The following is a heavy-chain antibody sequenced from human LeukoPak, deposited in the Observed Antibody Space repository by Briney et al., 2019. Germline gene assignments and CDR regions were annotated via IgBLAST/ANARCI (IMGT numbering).Heavy chain of an antibody. CDR3: ARQGDYYDSSGYYY. CDR1: GGTFSSYA. V-gene: IGHV1-69*05. Sequence: SVKVSCKASGGTFSSYAISWVRQAPGQGLEWIGGIIPIFGTANYAQKFQGRVTITTDESTSTAYMELSSLRSEDTAVYYCARQGDYYDSSGYYYWGQGTLVTVSS. J-gene: IGHJ4*02. CDR2: IIPIFGTA. D-gene: IGHD3-22*01.